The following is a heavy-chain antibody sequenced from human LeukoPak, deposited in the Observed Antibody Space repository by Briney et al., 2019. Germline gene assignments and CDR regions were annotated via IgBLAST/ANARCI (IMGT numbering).Heavy chain of an antibody. V-gene: IGHV3-7*01. CDR1: GFTFSSYW. Sequence: GGSLRLSCVASGFTFSSYWMSWVRQAPGKGLEWVANIKKDGSEKYYVDSVKGRFTISRDNAKTSVYLQMNSLRAEDTAVYYCARHLSGVTGYTYGRGIDYWGQGTLVTVSS. J-gene: IGHJ4*02. D-gene: IGHD5-18*01. CDR3: ARHLSGVTGYTYGRGIDY. CDR2: IKKDGSEK.